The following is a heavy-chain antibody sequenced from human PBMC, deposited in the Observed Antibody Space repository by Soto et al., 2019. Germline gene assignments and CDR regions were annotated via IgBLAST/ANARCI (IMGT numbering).Heavy chain of an antibody. CDR1: GFTLSSYS. D-gene: IGHD2-21*02. Sequence: GGSLRLSCAASGFTLSSYSMNWVRQASGKGLEWVASISSSSSHIYYADSVKGRFTISRDNARNSLYLQMNSLRAEDTAVYYCVRERGLSSFYGMDVWGQGTTVTVSS. CDR3: VRERGLSSFYGMDV. V-gene: IGHV3-21*01. CDR2: ISSSSSHI. J-gene: IGHJ6*02.